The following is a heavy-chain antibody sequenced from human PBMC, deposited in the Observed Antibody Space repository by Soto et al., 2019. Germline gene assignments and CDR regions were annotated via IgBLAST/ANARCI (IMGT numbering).Heavy chain of an antibody. CDR2: IIPISGTP. D-gene: IGHD6-19*01. J-gene: IGHJ4*02. CDR1: GGTFSSYA. Sequence: QVQLVQSGAEVKKPGSSVKVSCKASGGTFSSYAISWVRQAPGQGLEWMGGIIPISGTPHYAQKFQDRVTITADKSTSTACMELSSLRSDDTAVYYCARASCAGGWYISYWGQGTLVTVSS. CDR3: ARASCAGGWYISY. V-gene: IGHV1-69*06.